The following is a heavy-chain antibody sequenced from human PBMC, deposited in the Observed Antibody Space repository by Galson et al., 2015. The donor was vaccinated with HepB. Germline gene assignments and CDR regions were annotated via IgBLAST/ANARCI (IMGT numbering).Heavy chain of an antibody. J-gene: IGHJ6*02. Sequence: SLRLSCAASGFTFDNYAMSWVRQAPGKGLEWVSTISGSGDSTYYADAVKGRFTISRDNSKNTLYLQMNSLRAEDTAVYYCAKDLVVRGVIINYGMDVWGQGTTVTVSS. CDR2: ISGSGDST. CDR1: GFTFDNYA. D-gene: IGHD3-10*01. V-gene: IGHV3-23*01. CDR3: AKDLVVRGVIINYGMDV.